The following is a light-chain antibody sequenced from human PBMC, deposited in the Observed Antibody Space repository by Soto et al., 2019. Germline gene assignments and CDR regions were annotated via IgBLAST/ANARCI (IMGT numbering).Light chain of an antibody. CDR2: EVT. V-gene: IGLV2-14*01. Sequence: QSALTQPASVSGSPGQSITFSCTGTSSDVGGYNFVSWYQQHPGKAPKLMIYEVTDRPSGVSNRFSGSKSGSTASLTISGLQAEDEADYYCSSYTSRNTLAFGGGTKLTVL. J-gene: IGLJ2*01. CDR3: SSYTSRNTLA. CDR1: SSDVGGYNF.